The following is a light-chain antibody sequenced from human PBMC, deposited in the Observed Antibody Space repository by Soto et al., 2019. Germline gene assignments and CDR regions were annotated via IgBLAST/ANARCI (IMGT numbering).Light chain of an antibody. V-gene: IGKV3-15*01. CDR2: GAS. CDR3: QQYNNWPPWT. CDR1: QSVSSSY. Sequence: EIVLTQSPGTLSLSPGERATLSCRARQSVSSSYLAWYQQKPGQAPRLLIYGASTRATGIPARFSGSGSGTEFTLTISSLQSEDFAVYYCQQYNNWPPWTFGQGTKVDIK. J-gene: IGKJ1*01.